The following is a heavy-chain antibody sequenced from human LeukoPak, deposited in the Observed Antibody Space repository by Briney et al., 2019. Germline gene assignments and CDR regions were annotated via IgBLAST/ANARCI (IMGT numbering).Heavy chain of an antibody. CDR2: ISAYNGNT. J-gene: IGHJ5*02. D-gene: IGHD3-10*01. Sequence: ASVKVSCKASGYTFTSYGISWVRQAPGQGLEWMGWISAYNGNTNYAQKLQGRVTMTTDTSTSTAYMELRSLRSDDTAVYYCARALLWFGEPGWFDPWGQGTLVTVSS. V-gene: IGHV1-18*01. CDR1: GYTFTSYG. CDR3: ARALLWFGEPGWFDP.